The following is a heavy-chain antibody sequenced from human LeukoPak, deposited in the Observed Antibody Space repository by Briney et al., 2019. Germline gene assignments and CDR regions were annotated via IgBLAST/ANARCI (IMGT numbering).Heavy chain of an antibody. J-gene: IGHJ4*02. CDR1: GYSFTSYW. CDR3: ARRRSGSYIDY. D-gene: IGHD1-26*01. V-gene: IGHV5-51*01. Sequence: GESLKISCKGSGYSFTSYWIGWMRQMAGKGLEWMGIIFPSDSDTRYSPSFQGQVTISVDKSISTAYLQWSSLKASDTAMYYCARRRSGSYIDYWGQGTLVTVSS. CDR2: IFPSDSDT.